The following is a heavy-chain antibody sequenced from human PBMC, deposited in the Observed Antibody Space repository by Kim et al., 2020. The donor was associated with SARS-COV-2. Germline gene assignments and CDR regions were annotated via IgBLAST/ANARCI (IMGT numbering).Heavy chain of an antibody. CDR2: IRGKAFGGST. V-gene: IGHV3-49*03. CDR1: GFTFGDYS. D-gene: IGHD2-15*01. J-gene: IGHJ5*02. CDR3: SKDTDDNCLDP. Sequence: GGSLRLSCTGSGFTFGDYSMSWFRQAPGKGLEWVAFIRGKAFGGSTAYAASVKVRFTIPRYYSKIIPYLQMDSLKSADTAVYYCSKDTDDNCLDPWGQ.